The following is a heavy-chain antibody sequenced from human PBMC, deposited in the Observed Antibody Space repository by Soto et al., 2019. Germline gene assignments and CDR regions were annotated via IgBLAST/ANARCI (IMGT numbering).Heavy chain of an antibody. D-gene: IGHD1-26*01. V-gene: IGHV1-69*06. CDR3: ARMGGSFLDS. J-gene: IGHJ5*01. Sequence: QVQLVQSGAEVKKPGSSVKVSCKASGGTFSSYAITWVRHAPGQGLDWMGEIIPIFGATNFAQKFQGRVTITADKSTTTAYMELSSLTSEDTAVYYCARMGGSFLDSWGQGTLFTVSS. CDR2: IIPIFGAT. CDR1: GGTFSSYA.